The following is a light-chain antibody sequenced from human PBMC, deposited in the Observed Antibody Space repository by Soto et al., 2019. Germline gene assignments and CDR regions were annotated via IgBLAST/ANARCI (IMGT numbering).Light chain of an antibody. Sequence: EIVMTQSPATLSVSPGEGATLSCRASQSISSNLAWYQQTPGQAPRLLIYGASTRAPGIPARFSGSGSGTEFTLTISSLQSEDFAVYYCQHYNNWPPWTFGQGTKVEIK. CDR1: QSISSN. CDR3: QHYNNWPPWT. J-gene: IGKJ1*01. V-gene: IGKV3-15*01. CDR2: GAS.